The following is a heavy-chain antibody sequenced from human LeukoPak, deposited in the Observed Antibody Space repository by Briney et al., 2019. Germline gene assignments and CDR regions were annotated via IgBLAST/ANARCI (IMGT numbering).Heavy chain of an antibody. D-gene: IGHD6-13*01. V-gene: IGHV4-39*07. CDR3: ARVSSSSWYLYYFDY. J-gene: IGHJ4*02. Sequence: SETLSLTCTVSGGSISSSSYYWGWIRQPPGKGLEWIGSIYYSGSTYYNPSLKSRATISVDTSKNQFSLKLSSVTAADTAVYYCARVSSSSWYLYYFDYWGQGTLVTVPS. CDR1: GGSISSSSYY. CDR2: IYYSGST.